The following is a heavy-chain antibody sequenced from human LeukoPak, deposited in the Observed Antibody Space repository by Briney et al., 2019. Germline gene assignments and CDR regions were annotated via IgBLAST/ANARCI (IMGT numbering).Heavy chain of an antibody. CDR3: APLKGYSYGWDY. V-gene: IGHV1-24*01. Sequence: ASVKVSCKVSGYTLTELSMHWVRQAHGKGLEWMGGFDPEDGETIYAQKFQGRVTMTEDTSTDTAYMELSSLRSEDTAVYYCAPLKGYSYGWDYWGQGTLVTVSS. CDR1: GYTLTELS. CDR2: FDPEDGET. D-gene: IGHD5-18*01. J-gene: IGHJ4*02.